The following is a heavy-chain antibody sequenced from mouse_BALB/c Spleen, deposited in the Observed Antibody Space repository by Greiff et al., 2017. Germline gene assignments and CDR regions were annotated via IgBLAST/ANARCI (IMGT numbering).Heavy chain of an antibody. D-gene: IGHD2-3*01. CDR1: GFTFSDYY. V-gene: IGHV5-4*02. J-gene: IGHJ2*01. Sequence: DVMLVESGGGLVKPGGSLKLSCAASGFTFSDYYMYWVRQTPEKRLEWVATISDGGSYTYYPDSVKGRFTISRDNAKNNLYLQMSSLKSEDTAMYYCARGPYDGYSYYFDYWGQGTTLTVSS. CDR3: ARGPYDGYSYYFDY. CDR2: ISDGGSYT.